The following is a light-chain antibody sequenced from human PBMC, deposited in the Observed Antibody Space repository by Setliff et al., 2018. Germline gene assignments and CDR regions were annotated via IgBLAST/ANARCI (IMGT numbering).Light chain of an antibody. CDR1: SSNIGAGYL. J-gene: IGLJ3*02. CDR3: QTFGAALGGSAV. V-gene: IGLV1-40*01. Sequence: QSVLTQPPSVSGAPGQSVTVSCTGTSSNIGAGYLVHWYQQLPGTAPKLLIYENTNRPSGVPDRFSGSRSDTSASLAITGLQAEDEAAYYCQTFGAALGGSAVFGGGTKVTVL. CDR2: ENT.